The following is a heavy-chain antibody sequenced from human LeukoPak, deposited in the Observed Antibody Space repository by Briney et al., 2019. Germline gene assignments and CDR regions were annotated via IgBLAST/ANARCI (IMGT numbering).Heavy chain of an antibody. Sequence: GESLKISCKGSGYSFSGFWIVRVRQMPGQGLEWMGIIYPGDSDTRYSPSFQGQVTISADKSISTAYLQWSSLKASDTAMYYCARLIGGRSGYYNHYFDYWGQGTLVTVSS. CDR2: IYPGDSDT. CDR3: ARLIGGRSGYYNHYFDY. D-gene: IGHD3-3*01. V-gene: IGHV5-51*01. CDR1: GYSFSGFW. J-gene: IGHJ4*02.